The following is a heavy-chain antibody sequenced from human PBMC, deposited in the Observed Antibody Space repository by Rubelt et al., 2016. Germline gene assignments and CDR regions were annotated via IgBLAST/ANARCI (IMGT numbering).Heavy chain of an antibody. CDR2: IYYTGRT. Sequence: QVQLQESGPGLVKPSGTLSLTCTVSGGSISSSSYYWGWIRQPPGKGLEWIGSIYYTGRTNYNPSLKRRVTITVDTSKGQFPLKLTSVIAADTAVYYGAICITVAPVYYAIDVWGQGTTVTVSS. CDR3: AICITVAPVYYAIDV. D-gene: IGHD6-19*01. V-gene: IGHV4-39*07. J-gene: IGHJ6*02. CDR1: GGSISSSSYY.